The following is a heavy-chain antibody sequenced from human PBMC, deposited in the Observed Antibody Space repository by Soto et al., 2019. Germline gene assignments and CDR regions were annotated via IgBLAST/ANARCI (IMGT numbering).Heavy chain of an antibody. CDR1: GYTFSSSY. J-gene: IGHJ3*02. CDR2: MNPSGDRT. CDR3: ARGRGYSGDDLQEDGFDI. V-gene: IGHV1-46*01. Sequence: QVQLMQSGTEVKEPGASVNLSYKASGYTFSSSYIHWVRQAPGQGLEWMGIMNPSGDRTNYAQNFQGRVTMTRDTATSTVYMELSSLSSEDTAVYYCARGRGYSGDDLQEDGFDIWGQGTMVTVS. D-gene: IGHD5-12*01.